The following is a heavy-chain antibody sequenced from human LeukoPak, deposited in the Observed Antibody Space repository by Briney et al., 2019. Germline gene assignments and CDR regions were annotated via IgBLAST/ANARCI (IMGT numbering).Heavy chain of an antibody. CDR3: ARVVAVAGTYYYYYYMDV. D-gene: IGHD6-19*01. V-gene: IGHV4-4*07. J-gene: IGHJ6*03. CDR2: IYTSGST. Sequence: SETLSLTCTVSGGSISSYYWSWIRQPAGKGLEWIGRIYTSGSTNYNPSLKSRVTMSVDTSKNQFSLKLSSVTAADTAVYYCARVVAVAGTYYYYYYMDVWGKGTTVTVSS. CDR1: GGSISSYY.